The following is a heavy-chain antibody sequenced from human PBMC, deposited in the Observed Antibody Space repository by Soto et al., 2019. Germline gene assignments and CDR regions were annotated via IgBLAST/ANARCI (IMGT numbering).Heavy chain of an antibody. D-gene: IGHD2-2*01. Sequence: QVQLVQSAAEVKKPGSSVKISCKASGDTFINYSFSWMRQAPGQGLEWMGGIVPMSGGPNSAEKFHDRLTITAHQATGTVTMQLSRLTSDDTAVYYCARVGIRLIPADLGGGYHFEGLDVWGQGTNVTVS. CDR3: ARVGIRLIPADLGGGYHFEGLDV. J-gene: IGHJ6*02. CDR1: GDTFINYS. V-gene: IGHV1-69*01. CDR2: IVPMSGGP.